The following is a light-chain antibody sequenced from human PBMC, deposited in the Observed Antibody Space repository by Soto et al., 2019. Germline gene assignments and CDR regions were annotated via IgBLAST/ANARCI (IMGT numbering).Light chain of an antibody. V-gene: IGLV2-23*02. J-gene: IGLJ2*01. CDR3: CSYAGSSMFV. Sequence: QSALTQPASVSGSPGQSITISCTGSSSDVGPYNLVSWYQHHPGKAPKLMISEVVKRPSGVSNRFSGSKSGNTASLTISGLQAEDEADYYCCSYAGSSMFVFGGRTKLTVL. CDR1: SSDVGPYNL. CDR2: EVV.